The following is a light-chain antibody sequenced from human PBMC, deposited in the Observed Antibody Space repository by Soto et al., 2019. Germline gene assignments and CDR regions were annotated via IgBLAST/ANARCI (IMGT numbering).Light chain of an antibody. Sequence: QSVLTQPPSVSGAPGQRVTISCTGSSSNIGKGYDVHWYQQLPGTAPKLLIHGGTIRPSGVPDRFSVSKSGTSASLAITGLQAEDEADYYCQTYDSSLSVWLFGGGTKLTVL. CDR2: GGT. V-gene: IGLV1-40*01. CDR1: SSNIGKGYD. J-gene: IGLJ3*02. CDR3: QTYDSSLSVWL.